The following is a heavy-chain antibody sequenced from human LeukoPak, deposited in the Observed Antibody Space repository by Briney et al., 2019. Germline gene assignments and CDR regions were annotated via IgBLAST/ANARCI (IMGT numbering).Heavy chain of an antibody. D-gene: IGHD6-19*01. CDR3: ARVSIAVAGPFDY. CDR1: GGSISSSSYY. CDR2: IFYRGST. V-gene: IGHV4-39*07. J-gene: IGHJ4*02. Sequence: SETLSLTCTVSGGSISSSSYYWGWIRQPPGKGLEYIGSIFYRGSTYYNPSLQSRATISRDTSKNQFSLKLSSVTAADTAVYYCARVSIAVAGPFDYWGQGTLVTVSS.